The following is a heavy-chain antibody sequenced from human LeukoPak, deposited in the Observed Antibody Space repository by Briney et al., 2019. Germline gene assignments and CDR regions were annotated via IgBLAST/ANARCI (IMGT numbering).Heavy chain of an antibody. Sequence: SETLSLTCTVSGCSISTKYWSWIRQPAGKGLEWIGRVHTSGTTHYNPSLRSRVTISVDNSKNQFSLNLTSVTATDTAVYYCARDLGQRGVVTAHSWYFGLWGRGTLVTVSS. CDR3: ARDLGQRGVVTAHSWYFGL. V-gene: IGHV4-4*07. J-gene: IGHJ2*01. D-gene: IGHD2-21*02. CDR1: GCSISTKY. CDR2: VHTSGTT.